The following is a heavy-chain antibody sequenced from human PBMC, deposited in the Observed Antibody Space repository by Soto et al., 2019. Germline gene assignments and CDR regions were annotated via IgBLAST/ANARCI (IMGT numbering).Heavy chain of an antibody. CDR3: AKDSRSYCSGGSCYYYYMDV. Sequence: GGSLRLSCAASGFTFSSYAMNWVRQAPGEGLEWVSAISGSGGGTYYADSVKGRFTISRDNSKNTLHLQMNSLRADDTAVYYCAKDSRSYCSGGSCYYYYMDVWGKGTTVTVSS. J-gene: IGHJ6*03. D-gene: IGHD2-15*01. CDR2: ISGSGGGT. CDR1: GFTFSSYA. V-gene: IGHV3-23*01.